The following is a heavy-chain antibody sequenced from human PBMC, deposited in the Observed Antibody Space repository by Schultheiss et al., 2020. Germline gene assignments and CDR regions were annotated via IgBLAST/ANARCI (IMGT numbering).Heavy chain of an antibody. D-gene: IGHD5-18*01. J-gene: IGHJ3*02. Sequence: GGSLRLSCAASGFTFSSYWMHWVRQGPGKGLVWVSRINSDGRSTSYADSVKGRFTISRDNSKNTLYLQMNSLRAEDTAVYYCARDGYSYGSDAFDIWGQGTMVTVSS. CDR2: INSDGRST. CDR1: GFTFSSYW. V-gene: IGHV3-74*01. CDR3: ARDGYSYGSDAFDI.